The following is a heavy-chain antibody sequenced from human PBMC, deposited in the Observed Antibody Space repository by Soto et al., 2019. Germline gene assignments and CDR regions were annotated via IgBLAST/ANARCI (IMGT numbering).Heavy chain of an antibody. CDR1: GFTFSSYG. D-gene: IGHD3-22*01. CDR3: ARDYYDSSGYLDY. CDR2: IWYDGSNK. J-gene: IGHJ4*02. V-gene: IGHV3-33*01. Sequence: GGSLRLSCAASGFTFSSYGMHWVRQAPGKGLEWVAVIWYDGSNKYYADSVKGRFTISRDNSKNTLYLQMNSLRAEDTAVYYCARDYYDSSGYLDYWGQGTLVTVSS.